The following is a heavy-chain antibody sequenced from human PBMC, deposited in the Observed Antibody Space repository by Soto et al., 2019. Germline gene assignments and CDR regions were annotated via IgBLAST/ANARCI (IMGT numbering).Heavy chain of an antibody. CDR3: ARDPFYGWFDS. CDR1: GHTLASYD. V-gene: IGHV1-8*01. Sequence: QVQLVQSGAEVRKPGASVKVSCKASGHTLASYDINWVRQATGQGLEWMGWMTPDSGDTGYAQKFQGRVTMNWDTSITTAYMELSSLRSDDTAVYYFARDPFYGWFDSWGQGTLVTVSS. D-gene: IGHD3-16*01. CDR2: MTPDSGDT. J-gene: IGHJ5*01.